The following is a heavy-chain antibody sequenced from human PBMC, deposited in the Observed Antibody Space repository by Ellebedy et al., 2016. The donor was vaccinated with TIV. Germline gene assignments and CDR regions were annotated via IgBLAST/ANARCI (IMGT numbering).Heavy chain of an antibody. CDR3: ARTSPWGDYGYYYYGMDV. J-gene: IGHJ6*02. CDR2: IRSISSIK. CDR1: GITFSTYT. D-gene: IGHD4-17*01. Sequence: PGGSLRLSCVASGITFSTYTMNWVRQAPGNGLKWVSYIRSISSIKSYADSVKGRFTISRDNAKNSLYLQMNSLRDEVTAVYYCARTSPWGDYGYYYYGMDVWGQGTTVTVSS. V-gene: IGHV3-48*02.